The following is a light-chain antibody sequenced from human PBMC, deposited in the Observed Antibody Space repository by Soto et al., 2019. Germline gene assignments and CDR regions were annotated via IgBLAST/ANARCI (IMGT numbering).Light chain of an antibody. J-gene: IGKJ1*01. CDR3: QQYETFSGT. CDR2: GVS. CDR1: QSVSSN. Sequence: EIVLTQSPATLSFSPGERASLSCGASQSVSSNLAWYQQKPGQAPRLLIYGVSTRATGFPARFSGSGSGTKFTLTIASLQPDDFATYYCQQYETFSGTFGPGTKVDIK. V-gene: IGKV3-15*01.